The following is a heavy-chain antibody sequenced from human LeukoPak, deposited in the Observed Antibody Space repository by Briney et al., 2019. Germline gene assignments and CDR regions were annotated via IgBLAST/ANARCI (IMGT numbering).Heavy chain of an antibody. Sequence: ASVKVSCKASGYTFTGYYMHWVRQAPGQGLEWMGGIIPIFGTANYAQKFQGRVTITADESTSTAYMELSSLRSEDTAVYYCARDPGVGARGGMAGPNWYFDLWGRGTLVTVSS. CDR3: ARDPGVGARGGMAGPNWYFDL. D-gene: IGHD1-26*01. CDR1: GYTFTGYY. V-gene: IGHV1-69*13. J-gene: IGHJ2*01. CDR2: IIPIFGTA.